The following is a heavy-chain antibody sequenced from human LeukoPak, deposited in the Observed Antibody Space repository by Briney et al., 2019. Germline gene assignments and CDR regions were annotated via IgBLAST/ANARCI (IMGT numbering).Heavy chain of an antibody. V-gene: IGHV4-39*01. D-gene: IGHD3-22*01. CDR3: VRNYYDTKKPWD. Sequence: SETLSLTCTVSGGSISSSSYYWGWIRQPPGKGLEWIGSIYYSGSTYYNPSLKSRVTISVDTSKNQFSLKLSSVTAADTAVYFCVRNYYDTKKPWDWGQGTLVTVSS. CDR2: IYYSGST. CDR1: GGSISSSSYY. J-gene: IGHJ4*02.